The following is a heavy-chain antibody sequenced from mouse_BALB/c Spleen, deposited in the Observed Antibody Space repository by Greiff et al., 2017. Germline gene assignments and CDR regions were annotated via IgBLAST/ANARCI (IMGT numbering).Heavy chain of an antibody. CDR3: AWGGFAY. J-gene: IGHJ3*01. V-gene: IGHV1-9*01. CDR1: GYTFSSYW. CDR2: ILPGGGST. Sequence: VKLQESGAELMKPGASVKISCKATGYTFSSYWIAWVKQRPGHGLEWIGEILPGGGSTNYTEKFKGKATFTADTSSNTAYMQLSSLTSEDSAVYYCAWGGFAYWGQGTLVTVSA.